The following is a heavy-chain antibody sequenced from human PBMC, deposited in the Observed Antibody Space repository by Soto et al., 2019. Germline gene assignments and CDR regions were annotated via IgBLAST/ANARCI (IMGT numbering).Heavy chain of an antibody. CDR1: GFTFSICT. CDR3: SGGSGGACHQNYGMDV. V-gene: IGHV3-21*01. Sequence: EVHLVESGGGLVKPGGSLRLSCAVSGFTFSICTMNWVRQAPGKGLEWVSSISPSTSHIYYAASVKGRFTISRDNAKNSLFLQMNSLRAEDTAVYYCSGGSGGACHQNYGMDVWGQGTTVTVSS. CDR2: ISPSTSHI. J-gene: IGHJ6*02. D-gene: IGHD2-21*02.